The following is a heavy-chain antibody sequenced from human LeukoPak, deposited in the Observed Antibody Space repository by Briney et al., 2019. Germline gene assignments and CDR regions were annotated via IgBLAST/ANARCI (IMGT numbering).Heavy chain of an antibody. Sequence: GSSVKVSCKASGGTFSSYAISWVRQAPGQGLEWMGGIIPIFGTANYAQKFQGRVTITADESTSTAYMELSSLRSEDTAVYYCARPYYYDSSGYFNYWGQGTLVTVSS. CDR2: IIPIFGTA. CDR1: GGTFSSYA. CDR3: ARPYYYDSSGYFNY. J-gene: IGHJ4*02. D-gene: IGHD3-22*01. V-gene: IGHV1-69*01.